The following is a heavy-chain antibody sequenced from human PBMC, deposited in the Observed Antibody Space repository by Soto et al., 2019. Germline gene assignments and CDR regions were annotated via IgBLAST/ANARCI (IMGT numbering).Heavy chain of an antibody. V-gene: IGHV4-59*01. D-gene: IGHD6-6*01. CDR1: GGSISSYY. Sequence: QVQLQESGPGLVKPSETLSLTCTVSGGSISSYYWSWIRQPPGKGLEWIGYIYYSGSTNYHPSPKSRVTISVDTSKNQSSLKPSSVTAADTAVYYCARAQDAYGSSSPFDSWGQGTLVTVSS. CDR2: IYYSGST. J-gene: IGHJ4*02. CDR3: ARAQDAYGSSSPFDS.